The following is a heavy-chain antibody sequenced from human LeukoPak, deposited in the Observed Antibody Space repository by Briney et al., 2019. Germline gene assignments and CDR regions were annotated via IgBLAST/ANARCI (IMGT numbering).Heavy chain of an antibody. J-gene: IGHJ4*02. CDR2: IYSSGTT. CDR3: ARHAVEAKWLQFYYFNY. V-gene: IGHV4-39*01. CDR1: GASIRNTSFY. D-gene: IGHD5-24*01. Sequence: PSETLSLTCAVSGASIRNTSFYWGWIRQPPGKGLQWIASIYSSGTTYYNPSIKSRITLFVDTSKNQVSLKLRSVTAADTAVYYCARHAVEAKWLQFYYFNYWGQGSLVTVSS.